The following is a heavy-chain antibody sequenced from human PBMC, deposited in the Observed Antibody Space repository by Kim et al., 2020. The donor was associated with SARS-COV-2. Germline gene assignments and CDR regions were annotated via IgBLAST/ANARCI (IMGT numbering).Heavy chain of an antibody. CDR1: GGSISSSSYY. CDR2: IYYSGST. J-gene: IGHJ4*01. CDR3: ARREGIAAAGAFDY. D-gene: IGHD6-13*01. V-gene: IGHV4-39*01. Sequence: SETLSLTCTVSGGSISSSSYYWGWIRQPPGKGLEWIGSIYYSGSTYYNPSLKSRVTISVDTSKNQFSLKLSSVTAADTAVYYCARREGIAAAGAFDYWG.